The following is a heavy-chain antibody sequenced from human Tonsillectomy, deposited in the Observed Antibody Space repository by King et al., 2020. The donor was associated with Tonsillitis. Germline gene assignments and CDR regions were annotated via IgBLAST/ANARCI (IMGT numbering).Heavy chain of an antibody. J-gene: IGHJ5*02. D-gene: IGHD3-9*01. CDR3: EKWTISMTGTGPENWFDP. CDR2: IYYSGST. V-gene: IGHV4-59*08. CDR1: GGSISSDY. Sequence: QLQESGPGLVKPSETLSLTCTVSGGSISSDYWIWIRQPPGKGLEWIGYIYYSGSTNYTPSLKSRVTISLDTSKNQFSLNLSSVTAADTADYYCEKWTISMTGTGPENWFDPWGQGTLVTVSS.